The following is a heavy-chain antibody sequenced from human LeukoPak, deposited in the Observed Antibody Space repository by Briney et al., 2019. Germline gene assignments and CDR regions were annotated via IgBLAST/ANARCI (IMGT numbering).Heavy chain of an antibody. CDR2: IYYSGST. CDR1: GGSISSSSYY. V-gene: IGHV4-39*01. Sequence: PSETLSLTCTVSGGSISSSSYYWGWIRQPPGKGLEWIGSIYYSGSTYYNPSLKSRVTISVDTSKNQFSLKLSSVTAADTAVYYCARAQATSHTAVVPFLNYYYYYGMDVWGQGTTVTVSS. CDR3: ARAQATSHTAVVPFLNYYYYYGMDV. D-gene: IGHD5-18*01. J-gene: IGHJ6*02.